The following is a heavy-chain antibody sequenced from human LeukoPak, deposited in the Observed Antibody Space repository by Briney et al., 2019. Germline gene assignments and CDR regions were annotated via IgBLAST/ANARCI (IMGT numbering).Heavy chain of an antibody. CDR1: GGSISSGGYS. D-gene: IGHD1-26*01. V-gene: IGHV4-30-4*07. CDR2: ISYSGNT. J-gene: IGHJ6*03. Sequence: SETLSLTCAVSGGSISSGGYSWSWIRQPPGKGLEWIGYISYSGNTYYNPSLKSRVTISVDTSKNQFSLKLSSVTAADTAVYYCARGGGMVAAYYYYYYYMDVWGKGTTVTVSS. CDR3: ARGGGMVAAYYYYYYYMDV.